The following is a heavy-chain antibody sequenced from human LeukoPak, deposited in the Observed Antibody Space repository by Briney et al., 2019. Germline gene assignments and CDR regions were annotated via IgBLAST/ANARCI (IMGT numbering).Heavy chain of an antibody. V-gene: IGHV3-49*04. J-gene: IGHJ6*03. CDR1: GFTFGDYA. CDR3: TRVFLDLVVIITYYMDV. CDR2: IRSKAYGGTT. Sequence: GGSLRLSCTASGFTFGDYAMSWVRQAPGKGLEWVGFIRSKAYGGTTEYAASVKGRFTISRDDSKGIAYLQMNSLKTEDTAVYYCTRVFLDLVVIITYYMDVWGKGTTVTVSS. D-gene: IGHD3-3*01.